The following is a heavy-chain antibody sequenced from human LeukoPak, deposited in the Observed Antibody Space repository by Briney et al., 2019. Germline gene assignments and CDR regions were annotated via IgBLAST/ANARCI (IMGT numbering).Heavy chain of an antibody. J-gene: IGHJ5*02. CDR1: GFTFSDHY. V-gene: IGHV3-72*01. CDR3: ARTSHESVLYWSDP. D-gene: IGHD3-16*01. Sequence: PGGSLRLSCATSGFTFSDHYMDWVRQAPGKGLEWVARSRNKANSYTTEYAASVKGRFTISRDDSKTSLYLQMNSLKTEDTAVYYCARTSHESVLYWSDPWGQGTLVNVSS. CDR2: SRNKANSYTT.